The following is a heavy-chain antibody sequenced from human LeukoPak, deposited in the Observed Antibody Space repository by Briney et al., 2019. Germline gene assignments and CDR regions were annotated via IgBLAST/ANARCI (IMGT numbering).Heavy chain of an antibody. Sequence: SGGSLRPSCAASAFTFSSYATSCVRQAPGKGLEWVSFISSSTSTIYYADSVKGRFTISRDNAKSSLYLQMSSLRAEDTAVYYCARYDYGDYLFDYWGQGTLVTVSS. CDR1: AFTFSSYA. D-gene: IGHD4-17*01. CDR2: ISSSTSTI. J-gene: IGHJ4*02. V-gene: IGHV3-48*01. CDR3: ARYDYGDYLFDY.